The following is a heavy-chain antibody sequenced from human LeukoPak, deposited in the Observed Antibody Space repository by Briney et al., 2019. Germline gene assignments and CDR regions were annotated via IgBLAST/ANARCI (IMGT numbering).Heavy chain of an antibody. V-gene: IGHV4-34*01. CDR3: ARGSDYDILTGYWYYFDY. CDR1: GGSFSGYY. CDR2: INHSGST. D-gene: IGHD3-9*01. Sequence: SETLSLTCAVYGGSFSGYYWSWIRQPPGKGLEWIGEINHSGSTNYNPSLKSRITINPDTSKNQFSLQLNSVTPEDTAVYYCARGSDYDILTGYWYYFDYWGQGTLVTVSS. J-gene: IGHJ4*02.